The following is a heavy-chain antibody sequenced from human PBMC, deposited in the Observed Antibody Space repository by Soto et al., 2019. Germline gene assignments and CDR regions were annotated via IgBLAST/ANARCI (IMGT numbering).Heavy chain of an antibody. CDR3: ASERGIDCGGVFYSAGHYYYGVEG. CDR1: GGTFSSYA. D-gene: IGHD2-21*02. V-gene: IGHV1-69*13. J-gene: IGHJ6*02. Sequence: GASVKVSCKASGGTFSSYAISWVRQAPGQGLEWMGGIIPIFGTANYAQKIQGRVTIPADESTSTDFMELSSLRSEDTAVYYCASERGIDCGGVFYSAGHYYYGVEGWGPGTTVTVSS. CDR2: IIPIFGTA.